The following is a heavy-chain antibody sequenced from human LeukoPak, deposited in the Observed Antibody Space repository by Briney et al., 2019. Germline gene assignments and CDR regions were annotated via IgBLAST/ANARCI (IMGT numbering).Heavy chain of an antibody. Sequence: ASVKVSCKASGYTFTSYYMRWVRQAPGQGLEWMGIINPSGGSTSYAQKFQGRVTMTRDTSTSTVYMELSSLRSGDTAVYYCARGDILTGYSTWGQGTLSPSPQ. CDR1: GYTFTSYY. CDR3: ARGDILTGYST. D-gene: IGHD3-9*01. V-gene: IGHV1-46*01. CDR2: INPSGGST. J-gene: IGHJ5*02.